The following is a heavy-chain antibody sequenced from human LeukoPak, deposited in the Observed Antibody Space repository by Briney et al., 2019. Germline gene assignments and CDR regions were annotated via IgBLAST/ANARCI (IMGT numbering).Heavy chain of an antibody. V-gene: IGHV4-39*01. CDR2: IYYSGST. CDR1: GGSISSSSYY. D-gene: IGHD6-19*01. Sequence: PSETLSLTCTVSGGSISSSSYYWGWLRQPPGKGLEWIGSIYYSGSTYYNPSLKSRVTISVDTSKNQFSLKLSSVTAADTAVYYCASTLSSGWSFDYWGKGTLVTVSS. CDR3: ASTLSSGWSFDY. J-gene: IGHJ4*02.